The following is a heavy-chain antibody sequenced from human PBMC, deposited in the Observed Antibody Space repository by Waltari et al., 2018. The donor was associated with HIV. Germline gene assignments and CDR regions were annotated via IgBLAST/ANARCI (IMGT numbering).Heavy chain of an antibody. CDR1: GYTFTRYY. Sequence: QVQLVQSGAEVKKPGASVKVSCKASGYTFTRYYTYWVRQAPGQGLEWMGIITPSGGSTSYAQKIQGRVTMTRDTSTSTVYMELSSLRSEDTAVYYCASGYIPYGMDVWGQGTTVTVSS. J-gene: IGHJ6*02. V-gene: IGHV1-46*01. CDR3: ASGYIPYGMDV. CDR2: ITPSGGST. D-gene: IGHD6-13*01.